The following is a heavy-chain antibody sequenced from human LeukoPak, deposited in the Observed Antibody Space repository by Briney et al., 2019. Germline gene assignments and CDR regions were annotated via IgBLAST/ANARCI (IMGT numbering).Heavy chain of an antibody. CDR3: VREGYYGSGSPPSLYFDY. CDR1: GFTFRNYV. J-gene: IGHJ4*02. D-gene: IGHD3-10*01. CDR2: TSSDLNVK. Sequence: GGSLRLSCAASGFTFRNYVIHWVRQAPGKGLEWVAVTSSDLNVKLYADSVKGRFTISRDNSRSTLYLQVNSLRPEDTAIYYCVREGYYGSGSPPSLYFDYWGQGTLVTVSS. V-gene: IGHV3-30-3*01.